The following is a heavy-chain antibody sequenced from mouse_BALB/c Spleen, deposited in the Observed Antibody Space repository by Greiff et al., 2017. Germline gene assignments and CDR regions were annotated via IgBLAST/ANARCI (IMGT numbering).Heavy chain of an antibody. D-gene: IGHD1-1*01. CDR3: ARVAGGSSSAWFAY. J-gene: IGHJ3*01. V-gene: IGHV5-4*02. Sequence: DVMLVESGGGLVKPGGSLKLSCAASGFTFSDYYMYWVRQTPEKRLEWVATISDGGSYTYYPDSVKGRFTISRDNAKNNLYLQMSSLKSEDTAMYYCARVAGGSSSAWFAYWGQGTLVTVSA. CDR2: ISDGGSYT. CDR1: GFTFSDYY.